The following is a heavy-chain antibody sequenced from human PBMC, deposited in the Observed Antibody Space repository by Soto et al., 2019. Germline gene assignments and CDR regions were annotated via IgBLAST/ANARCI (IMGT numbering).Heavy chain of an antibody. D-gene: IGHD2-15*01. V-gene: IGHV3-53*01. CDR2: IYSGGNT. J-gene: IGHJ5*02. CDR1: VFTVSSNY. CDR3: ARGSDSAKIRFDP. Sequence: GSLRLSCAASVFTVSSNYMSWVRQAPGKGLEWVSVIYSGGNTDYADSVKGRFSISRDSSRNTVYLQMNNLRVEDTAVYYCARGSDSAKIRFDPWGQGTLVTVSS.